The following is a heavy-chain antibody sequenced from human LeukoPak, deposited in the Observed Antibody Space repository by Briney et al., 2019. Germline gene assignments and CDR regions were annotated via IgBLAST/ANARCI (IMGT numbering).Heavy chain of an antibody. D-gene: IGHD4-17*01. CDR2: INSDGSST. CDR1: GFTFSNYC. V-gene: IGHV3-74*01. CDR3: ARSYGDFDY. J-gene: IGHJ4*02. Sequence: ESLTLSCTVSGFTFSNYCWNWIRQPPGKGLVWVSHINSDGSSTSYADSVKGRFTISRDNAKNTLYLQMNSLRAEDTAVYYCARSYGDFDYWGQGTLVTVSS.